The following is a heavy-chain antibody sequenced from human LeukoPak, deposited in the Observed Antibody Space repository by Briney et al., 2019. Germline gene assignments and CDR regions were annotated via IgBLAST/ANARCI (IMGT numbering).Heavy chain of an antibody. J-gene: IGHJ4*02. CDR1: GFTFSSYG. CDR2: ISYDGSSK. D-gene: IGHD6-13*01. Sequence: GRSLSLSCAASGFTFSSYGMHWVRQAPGKGLEWVAVISYDGSSKYYADSVKGRFTISRDNSKNTLYLQMTSLTAEDPAVYYCASPAVYGSGWYYFDYWGQGTLVTVSS. CDR3: ASPAVYGSGWYYFDY. V-gene: IGHV3-30*03.